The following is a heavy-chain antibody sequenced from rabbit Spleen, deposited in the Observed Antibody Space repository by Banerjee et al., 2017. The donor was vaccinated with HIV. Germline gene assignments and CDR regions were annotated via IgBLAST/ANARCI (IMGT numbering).Heavy chain of an antibody. Sequence: QEQLEESGGGLVKPGASLTLTCTASGFDFSSDYDMCWVRQAPGKGLDGVACIYVGNAKTYYASWAKGRFTISRTSSSTVTLQMTSLTVADTATYFCARDTGSSFSSYGMDLWGPGNLVTVS. D-gene: IGHD8-1*01. CDR3: ARDTGSSFSSYGMDL. CDR2: IYVGNAKT. CDR1: GFDFSSDYD. J-gene: IGHJ6*01. V-gene: IGHV1S45*01.